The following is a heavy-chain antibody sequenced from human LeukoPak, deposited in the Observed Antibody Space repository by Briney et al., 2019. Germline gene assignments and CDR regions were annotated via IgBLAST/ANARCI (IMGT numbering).Heavy chain of an antibody. V-gene: IGHV3-23*01. CDR3: AITRETVTSA. CDR1: GFTFSSYA. CDR2: ISISGGTT. J-gene: IGHJ5*02. Sequence: GGSLRLSCAASGFTFSSYAMSWVRQAPGKGLESASTISISGGTTYYADSVKGRFTISRDNSRNTLYLQMSSLRADDTAVYFCAITRETVTSAWGRGILITVSS. D-gene: IGHD4-17*01.